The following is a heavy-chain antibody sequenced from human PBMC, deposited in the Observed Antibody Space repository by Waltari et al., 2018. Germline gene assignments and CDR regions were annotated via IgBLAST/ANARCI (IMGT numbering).Heavy chain of an antibody. V-gene: IGHV3-23*04. CDR3: VKQRVRASPIFDY. CDR2: SSVGGGTK. D-gene: IGHD6-25*01. CDR1: GVYFRSSA. Sequence: ELQLVESGGGLVQPWWPLTLSCATYGVYFRSSAMPWVRQAPGIGLEWVSDSSVGGGTKYFADSVNGRFTISRDNAKNRLYLQMNSLRAEDTAFYYCVKQRVRASPIFDYWGLGTLVTVSS. J-gene: IGHJ4*02.